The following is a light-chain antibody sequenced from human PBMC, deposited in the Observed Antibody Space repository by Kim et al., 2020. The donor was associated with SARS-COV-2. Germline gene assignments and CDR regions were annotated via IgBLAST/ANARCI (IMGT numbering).Light chain of an antibody. CDR2: GAS. V-gene: IGKV1-6*01. CDR1: HDIRGD. Sequence: AIQMTQSPSSLSASVGDRVTITCRASHDIRGDLGWYQHKPGKAPKLLISGASSLQSGVPSRFSGSGSGIAFTLTISSLQPEDFATYYCLQDHTYPYTFGQGTKLEI. J-gene: IGKJ2*01. CDR3: LQDHTYPYT.